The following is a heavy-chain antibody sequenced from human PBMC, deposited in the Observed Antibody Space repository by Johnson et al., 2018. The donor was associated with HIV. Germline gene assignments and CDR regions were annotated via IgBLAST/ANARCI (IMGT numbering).Heavy chain of an antibody. CDR1: GFIFGMFS. Sequence: VQLVESGGDLVQPGGSLRLSCAPSGFIFGMFSMRWVRLAPGRGLERVANIKEDATEKYYVDSMKGRFTISRDNAKNSLFSLYVHMDSRRAEDSAVYYCARVGYYYDSSGYYPHGAFDIWGQGTMVTVSS. CDR3: ARVGYYYDSSGYYPHGAFDI. V-gene: IGHV3-7*03. CDR2: IKEDATEK. J-gene: IGHJ3*02. D-gene: IGHD3-22*01.